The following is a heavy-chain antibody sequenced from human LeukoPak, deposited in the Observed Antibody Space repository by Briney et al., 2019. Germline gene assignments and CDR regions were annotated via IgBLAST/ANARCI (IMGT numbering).Heavy chain of an antibody. D-gene: IGHD3-22*01. J-gene: IGHJ6*04. CDR2: IDPSAGST. CDR1: GYTFTNFY. CDR3: ARAHYASSNIKVPFDV. V-gene: IGHV1-46*01. Sequence: ASVKVSCKASGYTFTNFYMHWVRQAPGQGLEWMGVIDPSAGSTTYAQKFQGRVTMTRDTATSTVYMELSSLRSEDTAVYDCARAHYASSNIKVPFDVWGKGTTVTVSS.